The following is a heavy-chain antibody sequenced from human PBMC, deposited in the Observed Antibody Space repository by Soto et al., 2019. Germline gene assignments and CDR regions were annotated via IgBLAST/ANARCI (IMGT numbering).Heavy chain of an antibody. D-gene: IGHD5-18*01. V-gene: IGHV4-59*01. Sequence: SETLSLTCTVSGDSISRYSWSWIRQPPGKGLEWIGNIHYNGNTKYSPSLKSRVTMSVDTSKNHFSLKLISVTTADTAVYFCAREGNFGRWIHPHASWGQGTLVTVSS. CDR2: IHYNGNT. CDR1: GDSISRYS. J-gene: IGHJ5*02. CDR3: AREGNFGRWIHPHAS.